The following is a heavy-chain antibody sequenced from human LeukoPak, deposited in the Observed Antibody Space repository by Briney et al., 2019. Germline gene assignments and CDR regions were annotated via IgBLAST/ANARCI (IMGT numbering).Heavy chain of an antibody. J-gene: IGHJ4*02. V-gene: IGHV3-74*01. CDR3: VRDLELVYYDSSAYEY. Sequence: PGGSLRLSCAASGFTFSAYWMHWVRQVPGKGLEWFSRINNDGSSTTYADSVKGRFTISRDNAKNTLFLQMNSLRVEDTAVYYCVRDLELVYYDSSAYEYWGQGNLVTVSS. D-gene: IGHD3-22*01. CDR1: GFTFSAYW. CDR2: INNDGSST.